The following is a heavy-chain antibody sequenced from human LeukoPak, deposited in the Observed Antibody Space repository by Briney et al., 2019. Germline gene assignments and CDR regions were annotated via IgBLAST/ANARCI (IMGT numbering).Heavy chain of an antibody. CDR1: GFTFSSYE. CDR2: ISSSGSTI. V-gene: IGHV3-48*03. D-gene: IGHD3-22*01. J-gene: IGHJ4*02. CDR3: ARDNYDSSGYYFD. Sequence: PGGSLRLSCAASGFTFSSYEKNWVRQAPGKGLEWVSYISSSGSTIYYADSVKGRFTISRDNAKNSLYLQMNSLRAEDTAVYYCARDNYDSSGYYFDWGQGTLVTVSS.